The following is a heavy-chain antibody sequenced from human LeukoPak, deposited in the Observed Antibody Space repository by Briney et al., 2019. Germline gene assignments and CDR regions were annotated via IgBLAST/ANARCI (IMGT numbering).Heavy chain of an antibody. Sequence: GGSLRLSCAASGFTFSSYEMNWVRRAPGTGLGWVSYVPESGSTKYYADSVKGRFAISRDNAKNSLYLQMNSLRAEDTAVYYCARDSSSRPGIAARNYFDYWGQGTLVTVSS. CDR1: GFTFSSYE. D-gene: IGHD6-6*01. V-gene: IGHV3-48*03. CDR3: ARDSSSRPGIAARNYFDY. J-gene: IGHJ4*02. CDR2: VPESGSTK.